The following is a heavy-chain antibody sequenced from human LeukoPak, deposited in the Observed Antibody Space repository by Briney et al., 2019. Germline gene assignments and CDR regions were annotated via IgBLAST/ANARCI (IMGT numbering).Heavy chain of an antibody. CDR2: ISGSGAST. CDR3: AKSGGNFHYFPMDV. CDR1: GFSFSNYA. D-gene: IGHD2-21*01. V-gene: IGHV3-23*01. Sequence: GGSLRLSCAVSGFSFSNYAMSWVRQAPGKGLERVSGISGSGASTYYADSLKGRFTISRDNSKNTLYLQMNGLRAEDTAVYYCAKSGGNFHYFPMDVWGQGTAVTVS. J-gene: IGHJ6*02.